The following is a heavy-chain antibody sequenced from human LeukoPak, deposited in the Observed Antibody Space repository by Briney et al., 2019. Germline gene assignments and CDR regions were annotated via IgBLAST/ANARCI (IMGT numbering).Heavy chain of an antibody. V-gene: IGHV1-18*01. J-gene: IGHJ4*02. Sequence: ASVKVSSKASGYTFTSYGISWVRQAPGQGLEWMGWISAYNGNTNYAQKLQGRVTMTTGTSTSTAYMELRSLRSDDTAVYYCARDGGHQLPSKTDYWGQGTLVTVSS. D-gene: IGHD2-2*01. CDR1: GYTFTSYG. CDR2: ISAYNGNT. CDR3: ARDGGHQLPSKTDY.